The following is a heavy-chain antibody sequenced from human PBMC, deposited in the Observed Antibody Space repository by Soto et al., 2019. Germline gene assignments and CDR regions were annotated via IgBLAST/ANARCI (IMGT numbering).Heavy chain of an antibody. CDR1: GYTFTSYA. Sequence: QVQLVQSGAEEKKPGASVKVSCKASGYTFTSYAMHWVRQAPGQSLEWMGWINAGNGNTKYSQKFQGRVTITRDTSASTAYMELSSLRSDDTAVYYCARGTVVTHFDSWGQGTLVTVSS. J-gene: IGHJ4*02. V-gene: IGHV1-3*05. CDR2: INAGNGNT. CDR3: ARGTVVTHFDS. D-gene: IGHD2-15*01.